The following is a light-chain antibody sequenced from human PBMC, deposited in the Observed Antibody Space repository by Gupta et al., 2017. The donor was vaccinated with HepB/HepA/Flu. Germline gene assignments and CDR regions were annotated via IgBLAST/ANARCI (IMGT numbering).Light chain of an antibody. CDR3: AARDYTLNSPV. J-gene: IGLJ3*02. CDR2: SNN. Sequence: QSVLTQPPSASATPGPRVTLSCSGSNSHFGSNTVNWYQHLPGPAPQLLIYSNNQRPSGVPDRFSGSKSGTSASLAISGLQSEDEADYYCAARDYTLNSPVFGGGTKLTVL. V-gene: IGLV1-44*01. CDR1: NSHFGSNT.